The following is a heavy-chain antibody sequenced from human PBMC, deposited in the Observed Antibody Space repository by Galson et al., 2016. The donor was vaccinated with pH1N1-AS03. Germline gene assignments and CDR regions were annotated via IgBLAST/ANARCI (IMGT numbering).Heavy chain of an antibody. J-gene: IGHJ4*02. CDR3: ARFGKNGWDLDS. V-gene: IGHV3-7*03. D-gene: IGHD6-19*01. CDR2: INPGGRGL. CDR1: GFTFSIYW. Sequence: SLRLSCAASGFTFSIYWMTWVRKTPGKGLEWVATINPGGRGLYYADSLQGRFSISRADAKNSLYLQMSSLRVGDTAVYYCARFGKNGWDLDSWGQGTLVSVSS.